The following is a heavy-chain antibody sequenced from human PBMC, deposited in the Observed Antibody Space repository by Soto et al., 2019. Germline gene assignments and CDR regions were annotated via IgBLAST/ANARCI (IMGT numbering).Heavy chain of an antibody. CDR2: ISSSSSYI. CDR3: ARDLGFGYCSSTSCYRAGHYYGMDV. Sequence: AGSLRLSCAASGFTFSSSSMTGVRQAPGKGLEWVSSISSSSSYIYYADSVKGRITISRDNAKNSLYLQMNSLRAEDTAVYYCARDLGFGYCSSTSCYRAGHYYGMDVWGQGTSVTVSS. V-gene: IGHV3-21*01. CDR1: GFTFSSSS. J-gene: IGHJ6*02. D-gene: IGHD2-2*01.